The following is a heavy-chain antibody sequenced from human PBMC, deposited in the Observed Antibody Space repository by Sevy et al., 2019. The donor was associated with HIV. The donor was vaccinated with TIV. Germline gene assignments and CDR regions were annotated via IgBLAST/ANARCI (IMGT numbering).Heavy chain of an antibody. CDR1: GFTFSSYS. J-gene: IGHJ4*02. CDR3: AKNTAAAGAGGFDY. D-gene: IGHD6-13*01. Sequence: GGSLRLSCAASGFTFSSYSMNWVRQAPGKGLEWVAFIQYDGNDKYYAGSMRGRFTISRDNSKNMLFLQMNSLRSEDTAMYYCAKNTAAAGAGGFDYWGQGTLVTVSS. CDR2: IQYDGNDK. V-gene: IGHV3-30*02.